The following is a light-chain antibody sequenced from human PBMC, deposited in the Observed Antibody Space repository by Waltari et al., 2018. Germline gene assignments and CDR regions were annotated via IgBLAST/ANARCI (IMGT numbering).Light chain of an antibody. CDR1: QSISDSSNNKDY. Sequence: DIVLTQSPDSLTVSLGERATIICKSSQSISDSSNNKDYLALYQQKPGQPPKLLIYWAFTRESGVPDRFSGSGSETDFTLTITSLQAEDVAVYYCQQYLRFPLTFGGGTKVEI. V-gene: IGKV4-1*01. CDR3: QQYLRFPLT. CDR2: WAF. J-gene: IGKJ4*01.